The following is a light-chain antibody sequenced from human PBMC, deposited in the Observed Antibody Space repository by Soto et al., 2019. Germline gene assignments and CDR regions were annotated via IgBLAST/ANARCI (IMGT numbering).Light chain of an antibody. V-gene: IGKV3-20*01. Sequence: EIVLTQSPGTLSLSPGERATLSCRASQRVSANYLAWYQQNPGQAPRLLIYGASTRATGIPDRFGGSGSGTDFTLTISRLEPEEFAVYYCQQYGSSPSTFGGGTKVEIK. CDR2: GAS. CDR1: QRVSANY. J-gene: IGKJ4*01. CDR3: QQYGSSPST.